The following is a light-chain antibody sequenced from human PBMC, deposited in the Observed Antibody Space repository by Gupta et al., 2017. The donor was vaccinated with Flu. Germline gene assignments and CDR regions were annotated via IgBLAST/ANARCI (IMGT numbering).Light chain of an antibody. CDR1: QSISSY. CDR3: QQSYSTPLFT. Sequence: SPSSLSASVGDRVTITCRASQSISSYLNWYQQKPGKAPKLLIYAASSLQSGVPSRFSGSGSGTDFTLTISSLQPEDFATYYCQQSYSTPLFTFGPGTKLDIK. V-gene: IGKV1-39*01. CDR2: AAS. J-gene: IGKJ3*01.